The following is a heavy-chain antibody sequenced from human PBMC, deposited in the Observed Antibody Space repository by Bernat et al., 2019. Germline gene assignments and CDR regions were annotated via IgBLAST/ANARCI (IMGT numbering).Heavy chain of an antibody. D-gene: IGHD3-3*01. CDR1: GIIFGDYV. J-gene: IGHJ4*02. CDR2: IWYDGSNK. Sequence: VQVVESGGELVQPGRSLRLSCTGSGIIFGDYVLNWVRQAPGKGLEWVAVIWYDGSNKYYADSVKGRFTISRDNSKNTLYLQMNSLRAEDTAVYYCARDFGLDYWGQGTLVTVSS. V-gene: IGHV3-33*01. CDR3: ARDFGLDY.